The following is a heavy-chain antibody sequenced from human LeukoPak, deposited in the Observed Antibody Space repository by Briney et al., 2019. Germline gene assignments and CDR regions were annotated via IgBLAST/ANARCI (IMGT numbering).Heavy chain of an antibody. CDR3: AGRMARGYSYGYTYYFDY. CDR1: GGSISSSSYY. Sequence: SETLSLTCTVSGGSISSSSYYWGWIRQPPGKGLEWIGSIYYSGSTYYNPPLKSRVTISVDTSKNQFSLKLSSATAADTAVYYCAGRMARGYSYGYTYYFDYWGQGTLVTVSS. CDR2: IYYSGST. J-gene: IGHJ4*02. V-gene: IGHV4-39*01. D-gene: IGHD5-18*01.